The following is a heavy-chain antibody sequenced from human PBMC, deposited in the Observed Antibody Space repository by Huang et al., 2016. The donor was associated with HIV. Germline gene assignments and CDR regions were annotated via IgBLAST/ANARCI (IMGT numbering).Heavy chain of an antibody. Sequence: QVQLVQSGAEVKKPGASVKVSCKASGYTFIDYYMHWVRQAPGQGLGWMGWINPNSGGTNYAQKFQGRVTMTRDTSISTAYMELSRLRSDDTALYYCARVKTRYTYAKGPLDYWGQGTLVTVSS. CDR2: INPNSGGT. J-gene: IGHJ4*02. D-gene: IGHD5-18*01. V-gene: IGHV1-2*02. CDR1: GYTFIDYY. CDR3: ARVKTRYTYAKGPLDY.